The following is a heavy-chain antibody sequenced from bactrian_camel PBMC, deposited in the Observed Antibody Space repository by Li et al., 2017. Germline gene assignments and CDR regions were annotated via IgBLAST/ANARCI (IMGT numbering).Heavy chain of an antibody. CDR1: GHTSSSNC. CDR2: IYTGGTHR. D-gene: IGHD6*01. V-gene: IGHV3S53*01. Sequence: VQLVESGGGSVQSGESLRLSCVASGHTSSSNCMGFFRQAPGKEREVVAVIYTGGTHRYYADSVKGRFTISQDNSKNTVYLQMNSLKPEDTAIYYCAAEPRQHESCVGSVVAIWAFGTTARGPRSPSP. J-gene: IGHJ4*01.